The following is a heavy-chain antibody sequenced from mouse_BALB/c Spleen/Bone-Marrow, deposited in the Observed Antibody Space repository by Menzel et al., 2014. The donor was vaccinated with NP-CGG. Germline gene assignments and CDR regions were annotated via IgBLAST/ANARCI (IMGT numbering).Heavy chain of an antibody. J-gene: IGHJ2*01. V-gene: IGHV14-3*02. CDR2: IDPANGNT. CDR1: GFNIKDTY. D-gene: IGHD1-1*01. CDR3: ARYYYDYYFDY. Sequence: EVQVVESGAELVKPGASVKLSCSASGFNIKDTYMHWVKQRPEQGLEWIGRIDPANGNTKYDPKFQGKATITADTSSNTAYLQLSSLTSEDTAVYYCARYYYDYYFDYWGQGTTLTVSP.